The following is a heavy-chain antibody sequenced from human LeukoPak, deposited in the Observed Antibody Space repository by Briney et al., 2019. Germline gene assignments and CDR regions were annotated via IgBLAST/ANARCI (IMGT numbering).Heavy chain of an antibody. Sequence: ASETLSLTCAVYGGSFSGYYWSWIRQPPGKGLEWIGEINHSGSTNYNPSLKSRVTISVDTSKNQFSLKLSSVTAADTAVYYCARRPGSQGPFDYWGQGTLVTVSS. V-gene: IGHV4-34*01. J-gene: IGHJ4*02. D-gene: IGHD6-19*01. CDR2: INHSGST. CDR1: GGSFSGYY. CDR3: ARRPGSQGPFDY.